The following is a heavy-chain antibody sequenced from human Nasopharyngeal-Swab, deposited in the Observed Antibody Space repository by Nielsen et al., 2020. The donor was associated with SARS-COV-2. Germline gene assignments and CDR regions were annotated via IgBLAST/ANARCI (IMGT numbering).Heavy chain of an antibody. CDR1: GVTFSSYG. D-gene: IGHD5-18*01. Sequence: GGSLRLSCAASGVTFSSYGMHWVRHAPGKGLEWVAVISYDGSNKYYADSVKGRFTISRDNSKNTLYLQMNSLRAEDTAVYYCAKEGLLRGYSYGYLGDYWGQGTLVTVSS. CDR3: AKEGLLRGYSYGYLGDY. CDR2: ISYDGSNK. V-gene: IGHV3-30*18. J-gene: IGHJ4*02.